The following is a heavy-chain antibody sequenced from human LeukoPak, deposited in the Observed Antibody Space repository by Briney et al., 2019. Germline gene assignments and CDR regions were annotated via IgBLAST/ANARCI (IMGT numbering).Heavy chain of an antibody. D-gene: IGHD3-10*01. Sequence: GGSLRLSCAASGFTFSNAWMHWVRQAPGKGLVWVSRINTDGTSTIYADSVKGRFTISRDNAKNTLYLQMNSLRTEDTAVYYCVKGYGSGSYSTDYWGQGTLITVSS. CDR2: INTDGTST. CDR3: VKGYGSGSYSTDY. J-gene: IGHJ4*02. V-gene: IGHV3-74*01. CDR1: GFTFSNAW.